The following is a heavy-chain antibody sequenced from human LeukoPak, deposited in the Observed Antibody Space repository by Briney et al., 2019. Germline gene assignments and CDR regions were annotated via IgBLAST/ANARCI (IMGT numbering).Heavy chain of an antibody. D-gene: IGHD1-26*01. CDR2: IYYSGST. V-gene: IGHV4-59*01. CDR3: ARAWDYFDY. Sequence: PSETLSLTCSVSGDSISSNSWTWIRQPPGKGLEWIGNIYYSGSTIYNPSLKSRVTISVDTSKNQFSLKLSSVTAADTAVYYCARAWDYFDYWGQGTLVTVSS. J-gene: IGHJ4*02. CDR1: GDSISSNS.